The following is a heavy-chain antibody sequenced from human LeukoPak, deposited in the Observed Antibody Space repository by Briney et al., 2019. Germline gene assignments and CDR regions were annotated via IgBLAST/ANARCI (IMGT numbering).Heavy chain of an antibody. CDR3: ARSQNYYGSGDY. V-gene: IGHV4-31*03. D-gene: IGHD3-10*01. J-gene: IGHJ4*02. CDR2: IYYSGST. CDR1: GGSISSGGYY. Sequence: SETLSLTCTVSGGSISSGGYYWSWIRQHPGKGLEWIGYIYYSGSTYYNPSLKSRVTISVDTSKNQFSLKLSSVTAADTAVYYCARSQNYYGSGDYWSQGTLVTVSS.